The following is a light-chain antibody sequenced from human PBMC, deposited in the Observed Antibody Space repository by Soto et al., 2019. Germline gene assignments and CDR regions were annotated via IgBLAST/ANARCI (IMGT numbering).Light chain of an antibody. V-gene: IGLV2-23*02. Sequence: QSALTQPASVSGSPGQSITISCSGNAVSYQLVSWYQQQPGKAPKLILYDLTTRPSGVSNRFSGFKSGTTASLRITGLQAEDEADHYCCSYVGTTSDVFGTGTKVTVL. J-gene: IGLJ1*01. CDR1: GNAVSYQL. CDR2: DLT. CDR3: CSYVGTTSDV.